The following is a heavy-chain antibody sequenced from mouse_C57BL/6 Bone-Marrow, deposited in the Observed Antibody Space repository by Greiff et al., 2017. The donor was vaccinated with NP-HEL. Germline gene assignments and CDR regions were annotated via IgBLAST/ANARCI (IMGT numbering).Heavy chain of an antibody. CDR3: ARGGVFTFAY. Sequence: QVQLKESGAELVRPGASVKLSCKASGYTFTDYYINWVKQRPGQGLEWIARIYPGSGNTYYNEKFKGKATLTAEKSSSTAYMQLSSLTSEDSAVYFCARGGVFTFAYWGQGTLVTVSA. V-gene: IGHV1-76*01. D-gene: IGHD1-1*02. J-gene: IGHJ3*01. CDR1: GYTFTDYY. CDR2: IYPGSGNT.